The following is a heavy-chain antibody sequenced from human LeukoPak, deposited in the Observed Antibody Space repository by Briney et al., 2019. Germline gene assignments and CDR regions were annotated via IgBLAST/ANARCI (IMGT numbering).Heavy chain of an antibody. D-gene: IGHD3-22*01. V-gene: IGHV4-59*11. CDR2: VYYSGKT. J-gene: IGHJ3*02. CDR3: ARLLDNDSSGDPDTLDM. Sequence: PSETLSLTCAVSGVSISGHYWSWIRQPPGKGLEWIGYVYYSGKTYYSTSLRSRVTISVDTSKNHFSLKLTSLLAADPAVYFFARLLDNDSSGDPDTLDMWGQGTMVTVSS. CDR1: GVSISGHY.